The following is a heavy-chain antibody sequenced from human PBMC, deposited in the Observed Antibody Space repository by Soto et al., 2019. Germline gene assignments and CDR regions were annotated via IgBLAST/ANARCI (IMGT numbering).Heavy chain of an antibody. J-gene: IGHJ4*02. V-gene: IGHV4-39*01. Sequence: SETLSLTCSVSGGSISSSSYYWGWIRQPPGKGLEWIGTIYYSGSTYYNPSLKSRVTISADTSKNQFSLKLTSVTAADTAVYYCARLYGGNLFAYWGQGTLVTVSS. CDR3: ARLYGGNLFAY. CDR1: GGSISSSSYY. D-gene: IGHD4-17*01. CDR2: IYYSGST.